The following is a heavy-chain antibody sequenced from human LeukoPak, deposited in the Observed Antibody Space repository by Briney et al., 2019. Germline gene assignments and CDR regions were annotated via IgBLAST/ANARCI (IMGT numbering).Heavy chain of an antibody. CDR2: IYYSGST. CDR1: GGSISSGDYY. Sequence: PSETLSLTCTVSGGSISSGDYYWSWIRQPPGKGLEWIGYIYYSGSTYYNPSLKSRVTISVDTSKNQFSLKLSSVTAADTAVYYCARRRRGILWFGELLYPTEEYGMDVWGQGTTVTVSS. J-gene: IGHJ6*02. CDR3: ARRRRGILWFGELLYPTEEYGMDV. V-gene: IGHV4-30-4*01. D-gene: IGHD3-10*01.